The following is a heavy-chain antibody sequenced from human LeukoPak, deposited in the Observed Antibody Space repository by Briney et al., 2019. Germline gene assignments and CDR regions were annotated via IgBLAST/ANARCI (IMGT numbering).Heavy chain of an antibody. CDR3: AKDTPDSSAYYLEN. V-gene: IGHV3-30*02. CDR2: IRYDGSNK. D-gene: IGHD3-22*01. CDR1: GFTFSNFW. Sequence: GGSLRLSCATSGFTFSNFWMHWVRQAPGKGLEWVAFIRYDGSNKYYADSVKGRFTISRDNSKNTLYLQMSSLRAEDTAVYYCAKDTPDSSAYYLENWGQGTLVTVSS. J-gene: IGHJ4*02.